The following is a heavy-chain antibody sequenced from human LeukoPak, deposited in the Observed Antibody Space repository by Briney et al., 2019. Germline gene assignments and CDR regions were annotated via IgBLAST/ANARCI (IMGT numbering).Heavy chain of an antibody. CDR3: ARAFHIAVAGTY. CDR2: INPSGGST. D-gene: IGHD6-19*01. J-gene: IGHJ4*02. CDR1: GYTFTSYY. Sequence: ASVKVSCKASGYTFTSYYMHLVRQAPGQGLEWMGIINPSGGSTSYAQKFQGRVTMTRDTSTSTVYMELSSLRSEDTAVYYCARAFHIAVAGTYWGQGTLVTVSS. V-gene: IGHV1-46*01.